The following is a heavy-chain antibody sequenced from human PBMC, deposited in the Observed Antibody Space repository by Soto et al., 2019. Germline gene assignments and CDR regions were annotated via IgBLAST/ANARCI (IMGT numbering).Heavy chain of an antibody. CDR3: ARGVWYLDYYYGRDV. Sequence: SETLSLTCTVSGGSISSGGYYWSWIRQHPGKGLEWIGYIYYSGSTYYNPSLKSRVTISVDTSKNQFSLKLSSVTAADTAVYYCARGVWYLDYYYGRDVGGQGTTATVSS. D-gene: IGHD2-15*01. J-gene: IGHJ6*02. V-gene: IGHV4-31*03. CDR1: GGSISSGGYY. CDR2: IYYSGST.